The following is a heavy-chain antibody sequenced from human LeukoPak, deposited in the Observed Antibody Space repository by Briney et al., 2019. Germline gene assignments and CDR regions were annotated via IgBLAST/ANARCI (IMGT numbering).Heavy chain of an antibody. J-gene: IGHJ4*02. CDR1: GYTFTDYY. D-gene: IGHD2-2*01. CDR3: ARANFLYCSSTTCLFDY. CDR2: INPNDGDT. V-gene: IGHV1-2*02. Sequence: ASVKVPCKASGYTFTDYYMHWVRQAPGQGFEWMGWINPNDGDTNYAQKFQGRVTMTRDTSISTAHMEVSRLRSDDTAVYYCARANFLYCSSTTCLFDYWGQGTLVTVSS.